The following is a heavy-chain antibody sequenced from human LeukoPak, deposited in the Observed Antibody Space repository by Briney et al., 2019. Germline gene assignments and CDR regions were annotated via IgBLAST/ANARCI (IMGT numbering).Heavy chain of an antibody. V-gene: IGHV4-34*01. CDR2: INHSGST. CDR1: GGSFSGYY. Sequence: PSETLSLTCAVYGGSFSGYYWSWIRQPPGKGLEWIGEINHSGSTNYNPSLKSRVTISVDTSKNQFSLKPSSVTAADTAVYYCARAAGRFWFDPWGQGTLVTVSS. D-gene: IGHD1-26*01. J-gene: IGHJ5*02. CDR3: ARAAGRFWFDP.